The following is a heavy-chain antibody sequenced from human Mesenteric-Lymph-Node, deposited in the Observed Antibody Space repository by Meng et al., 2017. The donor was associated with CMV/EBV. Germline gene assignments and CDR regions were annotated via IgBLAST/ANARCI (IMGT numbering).Heavy chain of an antibody. CDR3: AKDQDGSGIYYYHGMDV. Sequence: GESLKISCAASGFTFSSYAMHWVRQAPGKGLEWVALISYDGSNKYYADSVKGRFTISRDNSKNTLYLQMNSLRAEDTAVYYCAKDQDGSGIYYYHGMDVWGQGTTVTVSS. CDR1: GFTFSSYA. J-gene: IGHJ6*02. CDR2: ISYDGSNK. V-gene: IGHV3-30*04. D-gene: IGHD3-10*01.